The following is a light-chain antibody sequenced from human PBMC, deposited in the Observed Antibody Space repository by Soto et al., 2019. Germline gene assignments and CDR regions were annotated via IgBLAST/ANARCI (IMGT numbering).Light chain of an antibody. Sequence: QSALTQPASVSGSPGQSITISCTGTSSDVGGYNYVSWYQQHPAKAPKLMIYDVSNRPSGVSNRFSGSKSGNTASLTISGLQAEDEADYYCSSYTSISPLYVFGTGTKLTVL. J-gene: IGLJ1*01. V-gene: IGLV2-14*01. CDR2: DVS. CDR3: SSYTSISPLYV. CDR1: SSDVGGYNY.